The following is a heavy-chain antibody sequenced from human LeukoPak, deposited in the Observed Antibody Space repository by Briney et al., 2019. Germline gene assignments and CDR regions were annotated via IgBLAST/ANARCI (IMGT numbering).Heavy chain of an antibody. J-gene: IGHJ4*02. D-gene: IGHD1-26*01. CDR3: ARGDQWELAVDF. Sequence: ASVQDSCKSSGYSFIGYYINGLRQPPAQGLEWMGWIKSNGGDTNYPQKLRARLTMTSDTSISTVYMELKSLTPDDTSVYDCARGDQWELAVDFWGQGALVTVSS. V-gene: IGHV1-2*02. CDR2: IKSNGGDT. CDR1: GYSFIGYY.